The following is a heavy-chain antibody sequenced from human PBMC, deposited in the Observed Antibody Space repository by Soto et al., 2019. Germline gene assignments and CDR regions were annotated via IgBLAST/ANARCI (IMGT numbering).Heavy chain of an antibody. Sequence: SETLSLTCTVSGGSISSYYWSWIRQPPGKGLEWIGYIYYSGSTNYNPSLKSRVTISVDTSKNQFSLKLSSVTAADTAVYYCARDRGGQLVRGWFDPWGQGTLVTVSS. CDR1: GGSISSYY. J-gene: IGHJ5*02. CDR2: IYYSGST. V-gene: IGHV4-59*01. CDR3: ARDRGGQLVRGWFDP. D-gene: IGHD6-6*01.